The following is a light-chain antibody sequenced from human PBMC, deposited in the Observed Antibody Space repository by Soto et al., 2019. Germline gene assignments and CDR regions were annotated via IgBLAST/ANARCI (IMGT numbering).Light chain of an antibody. V-gene: IGLV1-51*01. Sequence: QSVLTQPPSVSAAPGQKVTISFSGGSSNIGKNYVSWYQQLPGTAPKLLIYDENRRPSGIPDRFSGYKSGTSATLGITGLQTGDEADYYCGTWYSSLSVWLFGGGTKLTVL. J-gene: IGLJ3*02. CDR1: SSNIGKNY. CDR2: DEN. CDR3: GTWYSSLSVWL.